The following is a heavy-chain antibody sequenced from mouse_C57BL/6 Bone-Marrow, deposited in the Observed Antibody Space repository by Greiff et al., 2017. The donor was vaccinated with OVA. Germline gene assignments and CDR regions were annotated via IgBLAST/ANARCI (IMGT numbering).Heavy chain of an antibody. J-gene: IGHJ1*03. V-gene: IGHV1-19*01. D-gene: IGHD6-2*01. Sequence: EVQLQESGPVLVKPGASVKMSCKASGYTFTDYYMNWVKQSHGKSLEWIGVINPSNGGTSYTQKFQGKATLTVDKSSSTAYIELNSLTSKDSTVDDCASQSPDRYFDVWGTGTTVTVSA. CDR1: GYTFTDYY. CDR3: ASQSPDRYFDV. CDR2: INPSNGGT.